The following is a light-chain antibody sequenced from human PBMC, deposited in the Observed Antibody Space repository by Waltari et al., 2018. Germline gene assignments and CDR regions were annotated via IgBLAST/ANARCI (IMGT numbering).Light chain of an antibody. V-gene: IGLV3-21*04. CDR2: YDS. J-gene: IGLJ7*01. Sequence: SYVLTHPPSVSVAPGQTATTTCGGNNIGSKSVYWYQQKPGQAPGLVMYYDSDRPSGTPERFSGSNSGNTATLTSSRVEAGDEADYYCHVWDSYSDHAVFGGGTQLTVL. CDR3: HVWDSYSDHAV. CDR1: NIGSKS.